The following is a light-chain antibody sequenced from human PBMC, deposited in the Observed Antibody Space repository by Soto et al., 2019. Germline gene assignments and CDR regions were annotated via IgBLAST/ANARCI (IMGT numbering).Light chain of an antibody. V-gene: IGKV1-5*03. J-gene: IGKJ1*01. Sequence: DIQMTQSPSTLSASVGDRVTITCRASQSINSWLAWYQQKPGTAPKLLISQASSLESGVPSRFSGSGSGTEFTLTISSLQPDDFATYYCQQYNTYSRTFGQGTKVEIK. CDR1: QSINSW. CDR3: QQYNTYSRT. CDR2: QAS.